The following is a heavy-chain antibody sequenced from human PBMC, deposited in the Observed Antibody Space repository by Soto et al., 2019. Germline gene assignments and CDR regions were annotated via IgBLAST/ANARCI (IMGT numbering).Heavy chain of an antibody. D-gene: IGHD1-1*01. Sequence: QVQLVESGGGVVQPGRSLRLSCAASGFTFSSYYIHWVRQAPGKGLEWVAVISHDGTKQYYADSVKGRFSISRDNSQNRLYLQMNSLRLDDTAIYYCARDSADNDNWQKTSPLTDYWGQGTLVTVSS. J-gene: IGHJ4*02. CDR2: ISHDGTKQ. CDR3: ARDSADNDNWQKTSPLTDY. CDR1: GFTFSSYY. V-gene: IGHV3-30*04.